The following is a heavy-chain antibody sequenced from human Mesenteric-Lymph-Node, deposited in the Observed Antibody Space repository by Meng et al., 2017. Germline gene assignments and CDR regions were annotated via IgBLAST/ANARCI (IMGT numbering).Heavy chain of an antibody. CDR2: IHYSGST. Sequence: QGQRQEPGPGLVKPSQTLSLTCTVSGGYISGYYWSWIRQPPGKELEWIGYIHYSGSTNYKPSLKSRVTISVDTSKNQFSLKLSSVTAADTAVYYCARHGGWHFDYWGQGALVTVSS. CDR1: GGYISGYY. D-gene: IGHD6-19*01. J-gene: IGHJ4*02. V-gene: IGHV4-59*08. CDR3: ARHGGWHFDY.